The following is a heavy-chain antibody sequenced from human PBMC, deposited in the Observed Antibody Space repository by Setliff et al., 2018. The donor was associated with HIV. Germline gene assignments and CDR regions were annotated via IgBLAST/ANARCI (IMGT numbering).Heavy chain of an antibody. J-gene: IGHJ4*02. CDR3: TRDLWGDWFYIDS. CDR2: ICYSGTT. D-gene: IGHD3-9*01. CDR1: GDSVSSASYY. V-gene: IGHV4-61*01. Sequence: PSETLSLTCTVSGDSVSSASYYWSWIRQPPGKGLEWIGYICYSGTTKYNPSLKSRVTISVDTSKNQFSLKVTSVTAADTAVYYCTRDLWGDWFYIDSWGQGTLVTVSS.